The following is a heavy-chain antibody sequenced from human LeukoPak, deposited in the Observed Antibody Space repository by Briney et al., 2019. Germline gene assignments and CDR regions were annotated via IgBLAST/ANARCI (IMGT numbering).Heavy chain of an antibody. V-gene: IGHV3-48*03. CDR3: ARPQIVVEYFDY. D-gene: IGHD3-22*01. CDR1: GFTFSSYE. J-gene: IGHJ4*02. CDR2: ISSSGSTI. Sequence: GGSLRLSCAASGFTFSSYEMNWVRQAPGKGLEWVSYISSSGSTIYYADSVKGRFTISRDSAKNSLYLQMNSLRAEDTAVYYCARPQIVVEYFDYWGQGTLVTVSS.